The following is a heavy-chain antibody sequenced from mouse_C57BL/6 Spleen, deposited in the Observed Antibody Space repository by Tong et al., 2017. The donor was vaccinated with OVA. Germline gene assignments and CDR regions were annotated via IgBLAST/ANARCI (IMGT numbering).Heavy chain of an antibody. Sequence: EVQLQESGGDLVKPGGSLKLSCAASGFTFSDYGMHWVRQAPEKGLEWVAYISSGSSTIYYADTVKGRFTISRDNAKNNLYLQMSHLKSEDTAMYYCAREGGPFAYWGQGTLVTVSA. CDR1: GFTFSDYG. V-gene: IGHV5-17*03. CDR2: ISSGSSTI. J-gene: IGHJ3*01. CDR3: AREGGPFAY.